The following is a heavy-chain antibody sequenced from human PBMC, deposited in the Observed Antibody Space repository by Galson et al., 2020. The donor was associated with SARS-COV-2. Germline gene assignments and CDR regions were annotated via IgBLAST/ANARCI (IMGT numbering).Heavy chain of an antibody. D-gene: IGHD2-15*01. CDR2: FDPEDGET. J-gene: IGHJ5*02. CDR3: ATGPPYWSGGSCYWFDP. Sequence: SVKVSRQVSGYTLPELSMHWVRQAPGKGHEWMGGFDPEDGETIYAQKFQGRVTMTEDTSTDTAYMELSSLRSEDTAVYYCATGPPYWSGGSCYWFDPLGQGTLVTVSS. V-gene: IGHV1-24*01. CDR1: GYTLPELS.